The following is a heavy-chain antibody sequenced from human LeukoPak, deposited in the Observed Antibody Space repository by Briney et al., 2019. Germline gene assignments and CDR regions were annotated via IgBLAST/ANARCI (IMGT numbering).Heavy chain of an antibody. Sequence: NPSETLSLTCAVSGGSISSGGYSWRWIRQPPGKGLEWIGYIYHSGSTYYNPSLKSRVTISVDRSKNQFSLKLSSVTAADTAVYYCARWWFASEIFDYWGQGTLVTVSS. V-gene: IGHV4-30-2*01. CDR2: IYHSGST. CDR3: ARWWFASEIFDY. D-gene: IGHD2-15*01. J-gene: IGHJ4*02. CDR1: GGSISSGGYS.